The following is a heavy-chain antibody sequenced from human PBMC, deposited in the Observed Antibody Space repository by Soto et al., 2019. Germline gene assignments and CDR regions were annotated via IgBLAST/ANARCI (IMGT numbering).Heavy chain of an antibody. CDR3: ASSFSIAVAGTKDY. V-gene: IGHV3-21*01. CDR1: GFTFSSYS. Sequence: GGSLRLSCAASGFTFSSYSMNWVRQAPGKGLEWVSSISSSSSYIYYADSVKGRFTISRDNAKNSLYLQMNSLRAEDTAVYYCASSFSIAVAGTKDYWGQGTLVTVS. CDR2: ISSSSSYI. D-gene: IGHD6-19*01. J-gene: IGHJ4*02.